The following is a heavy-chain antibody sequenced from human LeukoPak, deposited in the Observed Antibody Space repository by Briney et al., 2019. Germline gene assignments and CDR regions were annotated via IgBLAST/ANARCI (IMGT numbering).Heavy chain of an antibody. CDR2: IFWNDDK. V-gene: IGHV2-5*01. J-gene: IGHJ4*02. CDR1: GFALPTRGVG. D-gene: IGHD5-18*01. CDR3: AQRPLTAMVGFDY. Sequence: SGPTLVKPTQTLTLTCTFSGFALPTRGVGVGWIRQPPGKALEWLSVIFWNDDKRYSPSLKSRLTITKDTSKNPVVLTLTNLVPVDTATYYCAQRPLTAMVGFDYWGQGTLVTVSS.